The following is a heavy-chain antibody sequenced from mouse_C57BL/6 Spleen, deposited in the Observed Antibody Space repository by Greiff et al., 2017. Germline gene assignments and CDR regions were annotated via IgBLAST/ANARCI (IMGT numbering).Heavy chain of an antibody. V-gene: IGHV1-82*01. CDR2: IYPGDGDT. Sequence: QVQLQQSGPELVKPGASVKISCKASGYAFSSSWMNWVKQRPGKGLEWIGRIYPGDGDTNYNGKFKGKATLTADKSSSTAYMQRSSLTSEDSAVYFCARDGGYYVFDYWGQGTTLTVSS. D-gene: IGHD2-3*01. CDR1: GYAFSSSW. CDR3: ARDGGYYVFDY. J-gene: IGHJ2*01.